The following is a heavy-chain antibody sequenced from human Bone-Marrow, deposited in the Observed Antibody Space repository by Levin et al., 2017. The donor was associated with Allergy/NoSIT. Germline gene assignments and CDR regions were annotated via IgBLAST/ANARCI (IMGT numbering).Heavy chain of an antibody. J-gene: IGHJ4*02. Sequence: GESLKISCAASGSSLDYYNMNWVRQAPEKGLEWVSYISYSSSYIVYADSVKGRFTVSRDNAENSVFLQMSSLRAEDTGIYYCALTTSAYFVIDIWGQGTLVTVSS. CDR1: GSSLDYYN. CDR2: ISYSSSYI. V-gene: IGHV3-21*01. D-gene: IGHD3-9*01. CDR3: ALTTSAYFVIDI.